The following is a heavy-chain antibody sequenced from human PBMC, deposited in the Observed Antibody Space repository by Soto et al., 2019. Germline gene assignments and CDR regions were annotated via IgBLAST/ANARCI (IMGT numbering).Heavy chain of an antibody. CDR1: GFTFSSYG. V-gene: IGHV3-48*01. CDR3: ARARSQFDI. J-gene: IGHJ3*02. CDR2: ISSSSSTI. Sequence: PGGPLRLCCAASGFTFSSYGMNWVRQAPGKGLEWVSYISSSSSTIYYADSVKGRFTISRDNAKNSLYLQMNSLRAEDTAVYYCARARSQFDIWGQGTMVTVSS.